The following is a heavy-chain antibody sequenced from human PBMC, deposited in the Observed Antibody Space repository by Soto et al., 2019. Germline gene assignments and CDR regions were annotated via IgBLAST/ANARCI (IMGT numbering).Heavy chain of an antibody. Sequence: PGGSLRLSCAASGFTFSSYAMSWVRRAPGKGLEWVSSIRNSGATTYYADSVKGRFTLSRDNSNNTLYLRMDSLRAEDTAVYYCAKEHGYCSSTTCYKGFDYWGQGILATVSS. CDR2: IRNSGATT. V-gene: IGHV3-23*01. D-gene: IGHD2-2*02. J-gene: IGHJ4*02. CDR1: GFTFSSYA. CDR3: AKEHGYCSSTTCYKGFDY.